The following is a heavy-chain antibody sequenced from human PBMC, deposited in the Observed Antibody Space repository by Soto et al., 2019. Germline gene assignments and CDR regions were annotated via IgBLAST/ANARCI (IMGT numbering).Heavy chain of an antibody. CDR3: AGESSSGWYVVY. Sequence: QVQLVQSGAEVKKPGASVKVSCKASGYTFTSYDINWVRQATGQGLEWMGWMNPNSGNTGYAQKFQGRVTMTRNTYISAAYMELSSLRFEDTAGYYCAGESSSGWYVVYLCQEGLVTVSS. D-gene: IGHD6-19*01. CDR1: GYTFTSYD. V-gene: IGHV1-8*01. CDR2: MNPNSGNT. J-gene: IGHJ4*02.